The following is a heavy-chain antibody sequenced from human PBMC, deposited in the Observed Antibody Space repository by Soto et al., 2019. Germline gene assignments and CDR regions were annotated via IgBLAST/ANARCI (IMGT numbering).Heavy chain of an antibody. J-gene: IGHJ4*02. CDR2: ISSTTNYI. Sequence: PGGPLNSSFGAFGFTSRGYTITWVPQAPGKGLEWVSSISSTTNYIYYADSMKGRFTVSRDNAKNSVYLDMNSLSAEDTAVYYCARESEDLTSNFDYWGQGTLVTVSS. CDR3: ARESEDLTSNFDY. CDR1: GFTSRGYT. V-gene: IGHV3-21*01.